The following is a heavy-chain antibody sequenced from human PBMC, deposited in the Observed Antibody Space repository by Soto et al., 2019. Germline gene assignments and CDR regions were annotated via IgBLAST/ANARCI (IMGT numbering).Heavy chain of an antibody. D-gene: IGHD5-12*01. J-gene: IGHJ4*02. CDR3: ARVSGYDFGYFDY. CDR1: GGTFSSYC. Sequence: VSLKVCCKASGGTFSSYCISWVRQAPGQGLEWMGWISAYNGNTNYAQKLQGRVTMTTDTSTSTAYMELRSLRSDDTAVYYCARVSGYDFGYFDYWGQGTLVTVSS. V-gene: IGHV1-18*01. CDR2: ISAYNGNT.